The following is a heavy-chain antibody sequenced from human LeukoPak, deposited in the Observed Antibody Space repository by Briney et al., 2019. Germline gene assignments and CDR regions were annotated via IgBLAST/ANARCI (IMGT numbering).Heavy chain of an antibody. CDR1: GFTFSDYY. Sequence: PGGSLRLSCAASGFTFSDYYMSWIRQAPGKGLEWVSYISSSGSTIYYADSVKGRFTISRDNAKNSLYLQMNSLRAEDTAVYYCARSLDYGDDNSDYWGQGTLVTVSS. D-gene: IGHD4-17*01. CDR2: ISSSGSTI. J-gene: IGHJ4*02. V-gene: IGHV3-11*01. CDR3: ARSLDYGDDNSDY.